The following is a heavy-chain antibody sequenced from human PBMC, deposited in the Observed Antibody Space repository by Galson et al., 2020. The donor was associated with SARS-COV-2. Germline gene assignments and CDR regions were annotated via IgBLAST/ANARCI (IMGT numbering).Heavy chain of an antibody. D-gene: IGHD3-22*01. CDR3: ARDLGLYYDSKGALDI. J-gene: IGHJ3*02. Sequence: ASETLSLTCTVSGGSVSRGTFYWSWIRQPPGKGLEWLGYSYYSGSTKYNPSLKSRVTISLDTSKNQFSLKPTSVTAADTAVYYCARDLGLYYDSKGALDIWGQGTTVTVSS. CDR1: GGSVSRGTFY. V-gene: IGHV4-61*01. CDR2: SYYSGST.